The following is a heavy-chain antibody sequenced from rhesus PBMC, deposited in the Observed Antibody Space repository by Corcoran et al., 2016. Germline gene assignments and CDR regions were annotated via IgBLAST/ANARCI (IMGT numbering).Heavy chain of an antibody. CDR3: TSYGSTSFDY. D-gene: IGHD4-29*01. V-gene: IGHV1S9*01. Sequence: QVQLVQSGAEVNKPGASVKLSCKPSGYNFTSYYINWVRQAPGQVLEWIGWINPSNGDTGYAQKFQGRVTMTRDTSTSTAYMELSSLRSEDTAVYYCTSYGSTSFDYWGQGVLVTVSS. CDR2: INPSNGDT. CDR1: GYNFTSYY. J-gene: IGHJ4*01.